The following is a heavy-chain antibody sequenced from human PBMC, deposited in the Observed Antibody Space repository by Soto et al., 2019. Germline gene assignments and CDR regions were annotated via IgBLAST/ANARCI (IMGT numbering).Heavy chain of an antibody. CDR3: ASRSSSSLGSLFDP. V-gene: IGHV4-39*01. Sequence: SETLSLTCTVSGGSISSSTYYWDWIRQPPGKGLEWIGAMYYTGNKNYNPSLESRVTMSVDTSKNQFSLKLSSVTPTDTAVYYCASRSSSSLGSLFDPWGRGILVTVSS. CDR2: MYYTGNK. D-gene: IGHD6-6*01. CDR1: GGSISSSTYY. J-gene: IGHJ5*02.